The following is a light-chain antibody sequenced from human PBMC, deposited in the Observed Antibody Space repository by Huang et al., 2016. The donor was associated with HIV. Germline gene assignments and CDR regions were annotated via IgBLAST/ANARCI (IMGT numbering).Light chain of an antibody. CDR2: GAS. J-gene: IGKJ1*01. Sequence: DIVVTQSPDSLALSLGNRAAINCTASQSVFKTSNNRNCLSWYQLKAGQPPKLLIYGASIREAGVPDRFSGSGSGTDFTLTIASLQAEDVAVYYCHQYYNAPQTFGQGTKVEVK. V-gene: IGKV4-1*01. CDR3: HQYYNAPQT. CDR1: QSVFKTSNNRNC.